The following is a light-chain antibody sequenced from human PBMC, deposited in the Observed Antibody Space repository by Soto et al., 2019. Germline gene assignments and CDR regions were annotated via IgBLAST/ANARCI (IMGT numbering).Light chain of an antibody. CDR3: QKYFERPPMT. CDR1: QSVSSN. Sequence: EIVMTQSPATLSVSPGERATLSCRASQSVSSNLAWYQQKPGQAPRLLIYGASTRAAGISDRFRGSGSGTEFTLTIRSLRSEDSAIYYCQKYFERPPMTVGQGSKVDIK. CDR2: GAS. J-gene: IGKJ1*01. V-gene: IGKV3-15*01.